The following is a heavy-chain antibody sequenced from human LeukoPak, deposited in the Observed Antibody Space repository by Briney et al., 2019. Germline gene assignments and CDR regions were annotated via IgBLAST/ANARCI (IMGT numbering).Heavy chain of an antibody. CDR2: ISGSSYKT. Sequence: GGSLRLSCAASGFTFDDYGMSWVRQSPGKGLEWVSGISGSSYKTYYADSVEGRFTVSRDNSKNTLSLQINSLRAEDTAVYYCAKGGARPTGYYYYMDVWGKGTTVTVSS. CDR1: GFTFDDYG. V-gene: IGHV3-23*01. J-gene: IGHJ6*03. CDR3: AKGGARPTGYYYYMDV.